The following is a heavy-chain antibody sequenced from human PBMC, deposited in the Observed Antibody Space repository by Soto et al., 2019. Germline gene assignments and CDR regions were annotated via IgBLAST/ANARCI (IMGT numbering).Heavy chain of an antibody. CDR1: GGSISRYY. CDR3: ARQEHGYPFDY. D-gene: IGHD3-22*01. J-gene: IGHJ4*02. V-gene: IGHV4-59*08. CDR2: VYYSGNTEYSGST. Sequence: QVQLQESGPGLVKPSGTLSLTCTVSGGSISRYYWNWIRQPPGKGLEWIGCVYYSGNTEYSGSTNYDPSLKSRVTISVDTSKNQFSLRLSSVTAADTAVYYCARQEHGYPFDYWGQGILVTVSS.